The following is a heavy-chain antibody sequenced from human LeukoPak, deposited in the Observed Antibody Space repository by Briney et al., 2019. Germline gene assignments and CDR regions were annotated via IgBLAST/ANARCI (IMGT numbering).Heavy chain of an antibody. CDR3: ARESYCSGGSCYSGRAFDI. V-gene: IGHV3-21*01. CDR1: GFTFSSYS. Sequence: GGSLRLSCAASGFTFSSYSMNWVRQAPGKGLEWVSSISSSSSYIYYADSVKGRFTISRDNAKNTLYLQMNSLRAEDTAVYYCARESYCSGGSCYSGRAFDIWGQGTMVTVSS. CDR2: ISSSSSYI. D-gene: IGHD2-15*01. J-gene: IGHJ3*02.